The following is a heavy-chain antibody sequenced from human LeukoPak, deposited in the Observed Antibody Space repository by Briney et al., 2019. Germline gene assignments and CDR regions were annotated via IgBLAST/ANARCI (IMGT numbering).Heavy chain of an antibody. Sequence: SETLSLTCTVSGYSISSGYYWGWIRQPPGKGLEWIGSIYHSGSTYYNPSLKSRVTISVDTSKNQFSLKLSSVTAADTAVYYCARVKQQLVWGQGTLVTVSS. CDR1: GYSISSGYY. J-gene: IGHJ4*02. D-gene: IGHD6-13*01. CDR2: IYHSGST. V-gene: IGHV4-38-2*02. CDR3: ARVKQQLV.